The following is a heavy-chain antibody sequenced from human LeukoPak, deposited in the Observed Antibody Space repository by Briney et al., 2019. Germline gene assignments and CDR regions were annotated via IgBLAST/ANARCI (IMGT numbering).Heavy chain of an antibody. CDR1: GFTFSSYA. Sequence: GRSLRLSCAASGFTFSSYAMHWVRQAPGKGLEWVAVISYDGSNKYYADSVKGRFTISRDNSKNTLYLQMNSLRAEDTAVYYCAKDPKIDYYDSSGYYYADWGQGTLVTVSS. J-gene: IGHJ4*02. V-gene: IGHV3-30*04. CDR3: AKDPKIDYYDSSGYYYAD. D-gene: IGHD3-22*01. CDR2: ISYDGSNK.